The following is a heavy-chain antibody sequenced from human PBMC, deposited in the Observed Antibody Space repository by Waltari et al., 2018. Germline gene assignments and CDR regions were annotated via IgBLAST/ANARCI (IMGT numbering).Heavy chain of an antibody. Sequence: EVQLEQSGAEVKKPGESLKISCTGSGYSFAKYWIGWVRQRPGKGLEWMGVIDPGDANTKYSLSFQGQVTISADTSISTAYLQWSSLKASDTAIYFCARQNIHSYGYGYFDFWGQGTLVTVSS. J-gene: IGHJ4*02. D-gene: IGHD5-18*01. CDR2: IDPGDANT. CDR1: GYSFAKYW. V-gene: IGHV5-51*01. CDR3: ARQNIHSYGYGYFDF.